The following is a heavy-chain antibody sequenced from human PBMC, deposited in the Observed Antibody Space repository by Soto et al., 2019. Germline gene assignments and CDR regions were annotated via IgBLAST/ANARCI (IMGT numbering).Heavy chain of an antibody. CDR1: GGSFTSNNW. V-gene: IGHV4-4*02. D-gene: IGHD1-7*01. CDR3: ASRDPGTSVDY. J-gene: IGHJ4*02. Sequence: LSLTCAVSGGSFTSNNWWTWVRQPPGQALEWIGEIYRTGSTNYNPSLKSRVTISLDKSENQFSLKVTSLTAADTAVYYCASRDPGTSVDYWGQGTLVTVSS. CDR2: IYRTGST.